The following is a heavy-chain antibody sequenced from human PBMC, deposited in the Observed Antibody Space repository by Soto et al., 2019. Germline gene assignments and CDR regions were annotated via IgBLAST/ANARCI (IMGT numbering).Heavy chain of an antibody. V-gene: IGHV4-59*08. CDR3: ARLCSGGSCYSKLTYHYYYMDV. D-gene: IGHD2-15*01. CDR2: IYYSGST. Sequence: PSVTLSLTCTFSGGSISIYFWSWIWQPQGKGLEWIGYIYYSGSTNYNPSHTRRVTTSVDTSQNLFSLQLSSVPVADTAVYYCARLCSGGSCYSKLTYHYYYMDVWGKGTPLTVSS. CDR1: GGSISIYF. J-gene: IGHJ6*03.